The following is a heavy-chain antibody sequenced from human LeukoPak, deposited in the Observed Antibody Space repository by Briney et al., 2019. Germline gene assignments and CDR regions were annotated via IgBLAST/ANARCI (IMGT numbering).Heavy chain of an antibody. CDR2: ISGSGGST. Sequence: GVLRLSCAASGFTFSSYGMSWVRQAPGKGLEWVSAISGSGGSTYYADSVKGRFTISRDNSKNTLYLQMKSLRAEDTAVYYCAKDYSKTSYYGSGTYYRPNWFDPWGQGTLVTVSS. D-gene: IGHD3-10*01. CDR1: GFTFSSYG. J-gene: IGHJ5*02. V-gene: IGHV3-23*01. CDR3: AKDYSKTSYYGSGTYYRPNWFDP.